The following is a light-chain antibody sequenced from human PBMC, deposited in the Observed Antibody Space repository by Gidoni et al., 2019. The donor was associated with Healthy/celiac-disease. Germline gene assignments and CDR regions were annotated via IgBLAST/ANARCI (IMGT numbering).Light chain of an antibody. Sequence: SYELTQPPSVSVSPGQTARITCSGDALPKQYAYWYQQKPGQAPVLVIDKDSERPSGIPERFSGSSAGTTVTLTISGVQAEDEADYYCQSADSSGTNQVFGGGTKLTVL. CDR2: KDS. CDR1: ALPKQY. V-gene: IGLV3-25*02. CDR3: QSADSSGTNQV. J-gene: IGLJ3*02.